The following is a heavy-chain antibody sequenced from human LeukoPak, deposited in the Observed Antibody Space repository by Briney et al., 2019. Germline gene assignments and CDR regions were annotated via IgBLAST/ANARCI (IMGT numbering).Heavy chain of an antibody. CDR1: GFTFSSYS. Sequence: EAGGSLRLSCAASGFTFSSYSMNWVRQAPGKGLEWVSYISSSSSTIYYADSVKGRFTISRDNAKKSLYLQMNSLIDEDTALYYCARVDTYRHFDYWGQGTLVTVSS. V-gene: IGHV3-48*02. CDR2: ISSSSSTI. CDR3: ARVDTYRHFDY. J-gene: IGHJ4*02.